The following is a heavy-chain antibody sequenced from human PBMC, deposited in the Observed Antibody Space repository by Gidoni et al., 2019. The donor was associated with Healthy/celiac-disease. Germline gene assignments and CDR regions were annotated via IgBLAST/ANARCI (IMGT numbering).Heavy chain of an antibody. CDR2: ISYDGSNK. CDR3: AKDLMGLKWVPAAPFDY. Sequence: QVQLVESGGGVVQPGRSLRLSCAASGFTFSSYGMHWVRQAPGKGLEWVAVISYDGSNKYYADSVKGRFTISRDNSKNTLYLQMNSLRAEDTAVYYCAKDLMGLKWVPAAPFDYWGQGTLVTVSS. CDR1: GFTFSSYG. J-gene: IGHJ4*02. V-gene: IGHV3-30*18. D-gene: IGHD2-2*01.